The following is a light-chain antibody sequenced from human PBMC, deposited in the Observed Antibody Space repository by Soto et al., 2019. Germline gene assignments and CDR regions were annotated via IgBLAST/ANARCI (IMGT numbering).Light chain of an antibody. J-gene: IGKJ1*01. CDR1: QSISSR. CDR3: QPYNSYSWT. V-gene: IGKV1-5*01. Sequence: DIQMTQTPSTLSASVGDRVTITCRASQSISSRLAWYQQKPGKAPKILIYDASSLESGGPSRFSGSGSWTEFTFTISSLQTDDFATYYCQPYNSYSWTFGQGTKVESK. CDR2: DAS.